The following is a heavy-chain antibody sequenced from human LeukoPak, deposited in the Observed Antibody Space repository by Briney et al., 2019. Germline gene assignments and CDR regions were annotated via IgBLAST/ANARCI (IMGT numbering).Heavy chain of an antibody. CDR2: IKSDSSYI. Sequence: PGGSLRVSCAASGFIFSSYTMNWVRQAPGKGLEWVSSIKSDSSYINYADSMKGRLTVSRDNAENSVFLQMDSLRAEDTAVYYCATRPGMGINYFDLWGRGTLVTVSS. CDR1: GFIFSSYT. V-gene: IGHV3-21*04. D-gene: IGHD1-1*01. J-gene: IGHJ2*01. CDR3: ATRPGMGINYFDL.